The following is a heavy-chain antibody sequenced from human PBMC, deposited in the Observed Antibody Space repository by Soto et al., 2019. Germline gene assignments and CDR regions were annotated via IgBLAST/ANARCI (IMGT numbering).Heavy chain of an antibody. V-gene: IGHV1-3*01. D-gene: IGHD3-10*01. Sequence: ASVKVSCKASGYTFTNYAMHWVRQAPGQRHEWMGWINAGNGNTKYSQKFQGRVTTTRDTSASTAYMELSSLRSEDTAVYYCARVGDGYSGSGSHINYYGMDVWGQGTTVTVSS. CDR3: ARVGDGYSGSGSHINYYGMDV. CDR1: GYTFTNYA. J-gene: IGHJ6*02. CDR2: INAGNGNT.